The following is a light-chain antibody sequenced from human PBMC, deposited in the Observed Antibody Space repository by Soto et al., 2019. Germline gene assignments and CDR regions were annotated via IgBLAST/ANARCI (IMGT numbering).Light chain of an antibody. V-gene: IGKV1-5*03. Sequence: DVQLTQSASSLSASVGDRVTITCRASQSISSYLNWYQQKPGKAPKLLIYKASGLESGVPSRFSGSGSGTDFTLTISSLQPADFATYYCQHYNSYSEAFGQGTKVDI. CDR1: QSISSY. CDR2: KAS. CDR3: QHYNSYSEA. J-gene: IGKJ1*01.